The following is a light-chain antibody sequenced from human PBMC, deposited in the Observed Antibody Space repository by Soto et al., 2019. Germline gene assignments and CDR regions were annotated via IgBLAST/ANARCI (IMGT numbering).Light chain of an antibody. V-gene: IGKV1-39*01. CDR1: QSIIVY. J-gene: IGKJ4*01. CDR3: QQSYKTPT. CDR2: TAS. Sequence: DIQMTQSPSSLSASVGDRVTISCRASQSIIVYLNWYQQRPGKAPKLLIYTASSLQSGVPSRFSGSGSGTDFTLTISSLQPEDFATYYCQQSYKTPTFGGGTKVEIK.